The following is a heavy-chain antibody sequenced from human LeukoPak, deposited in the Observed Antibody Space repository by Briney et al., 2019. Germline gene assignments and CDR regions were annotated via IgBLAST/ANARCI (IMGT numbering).Heavy chain of an antibody. CDR2: IDPSDSYT. J-gene: IGHJ5*02. V-gene: IGHV5-10-1*01. Sequence: GESLQISCQGSGYSFTAYWISWVRQMPGKGLEWMGRIDPSDSYTNYSPSFQGHVTISTDKSINTAYLQWGSLKASDTAMYYCARSHCSSVTCPDNWFDPWGQGTLVTVSS. CDR3: ARSHCSSVTCPDNWFDP. CDR1: GYSFTAYW. D-gene: IGHD2-2*01.